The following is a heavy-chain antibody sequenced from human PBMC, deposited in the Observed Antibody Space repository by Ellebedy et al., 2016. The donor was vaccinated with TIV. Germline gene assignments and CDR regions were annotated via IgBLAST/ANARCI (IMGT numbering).Heavy chain of an antibody. CDR3: ACFGDSSGYFFRDY. CDR1: GGTFSSYA. V-gene: IGHV1-69*04. J-gene: IGHJ4*02. CDR2: IIPILGIA. Sequence: AASVKVSCKASGGTFSSYAISWVRQPPGQGLEWMGRIIPILGIANYAQKFQGRVTITADKSTSTAYMELSSLRSEDTAGYYCACFGDSSGYFFRDYWGQGTLVTVSS. D-gene: IGHD3-22*01.